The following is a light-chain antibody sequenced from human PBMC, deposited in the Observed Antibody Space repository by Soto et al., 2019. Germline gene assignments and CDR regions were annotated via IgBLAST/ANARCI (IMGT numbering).Light chain of an antibody. J-gene: IGKJ4*01. Sequence: ATQLTQSPSSLSASVGDRVTITCRASQGISSALAWFQQKPGKTPKLLISDASTLESGVPSRFSGRGTGKDFTLTHRRPQAEEFATFFWPQVKYYPLTFGGGTKVGI. CDR2: DAS. CDR1: QGISSA. V-gene: IGKV1D-13*01. CDR3: PQVKYYPLT.